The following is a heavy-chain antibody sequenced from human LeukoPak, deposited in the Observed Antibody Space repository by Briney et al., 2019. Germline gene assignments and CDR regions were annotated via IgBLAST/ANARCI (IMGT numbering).Heavy chain of an antibody. D-gene: IGHD1-26*01. V-gene: IGHV3-30*03. CDR1: GFTFNNYG. Sequence: GRSLRLSCAASGFTFNNYGMHWVRQAPGKGLEWVAVISSDGSKKYYADSVKGRFTISRDNSKNTLYFQMNSLRAEDTAVYYCTRVARLGWELLSYYFDYWGQGTLVTVSS. CDR3: TRVARLGWELLSYYFDY. CDR2: ISSDGSKK. J-gene: IGHJ4*02.